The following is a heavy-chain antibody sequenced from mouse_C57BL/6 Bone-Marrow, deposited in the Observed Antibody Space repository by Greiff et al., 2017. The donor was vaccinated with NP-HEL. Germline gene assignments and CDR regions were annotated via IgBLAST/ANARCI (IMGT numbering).Heavy chain of an antibody. CDR2: IYPRSGNT. V-gene: IGHV1-81*01. D-gene: IGHD4-1*01. CDR3: AIGGWDVGDY. J-gene: IGHJ4*01. CDR1: GYTFTSYG. Sequence: QVKLMESGAELARPGASVKLSCKASGYTFTSYGISWVKQRTGQGLEWIGEIYPRSGNTYYNEKFKGKATLTADKSSSTAYMELRSLTSEDAAVYFCAIGGWDVGDYWGQGTSVTVSS.